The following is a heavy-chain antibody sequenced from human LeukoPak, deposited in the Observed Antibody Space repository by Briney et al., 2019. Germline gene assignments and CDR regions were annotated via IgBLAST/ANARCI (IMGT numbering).Heavy chain of an antibody. V-gene: IGHV4-59*01. Sequence: TSETLSLTCTVSGGSISGYYWSWIRQPPGKGLEWIGYIYYSGSTNYNPSLKSRVTISVDTSKNQFSLKLSSVTAADTAVYYCARGCSAGAPHNWFDPWGQGTLVTVSS. CDR3: ARGCSAGAPHNWFDP. CDR1: GGSISGYY. CDR2: IYYSGST. D-gene: IGHD6-13*01. J-gene: IGHJ5*02.